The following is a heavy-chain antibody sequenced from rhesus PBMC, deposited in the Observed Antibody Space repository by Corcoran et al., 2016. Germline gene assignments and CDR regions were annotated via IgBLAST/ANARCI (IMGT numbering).Heavy chain of an antibody. CDR3: ARDLVDTANWYFDL. V-gene: IGHV4-122*02. J-gene: IGHJ2*01. D-gene: IGHD5-12*01. CDR1: GGSISSGYYY. CDR2: ITNSGGT. Sequence: QVQLQESGPGLVKPSETLSLPCAFSGGSISSGYYYWSWIRQPPGTGLEWIGYITNSGGTNYNPSLMDRVTISRDTSKNQCSLKLSSVTAADTAVYYCARDLVDTANWYFDLWGPGTPITISS.